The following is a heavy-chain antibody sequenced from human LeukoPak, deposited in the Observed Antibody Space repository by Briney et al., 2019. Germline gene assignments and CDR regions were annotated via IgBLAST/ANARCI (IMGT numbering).Heavy chain of an antibody. D-gene: IGHD4-11*01. Sequence: GGSLRLSCAASGFTFSSYEMNWVRQAPGKRLEWVSYISSSGSTIYYADSVKGRFTISRDNAKNSLYLQMNSLRAGDTAVYYCARETLQGNAFDIWGQGTMVTVSS. CDR2: ISSSGSTI. V-gene: IGHV3-48*03. CDR1: GFTFSSYE. CDR3: ARETLQGNAFDI. J-gene: IGHJ3*02.